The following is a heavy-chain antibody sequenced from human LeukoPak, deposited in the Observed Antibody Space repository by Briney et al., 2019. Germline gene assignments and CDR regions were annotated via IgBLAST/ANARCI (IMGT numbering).Heavy chain of an antibody. CDR3: AKLTDTYYDKSGSIFDY. J-gene: IGHJ4*02. CDR2: ISGSGGGGGRT. V-gene: IGHV3-23*01. Sequence: GGSLRLSCAASAASGFTFSNAWMSWVRQAPGKGLGWVSGISGSGGGGGRTYYADSVRGRFTISRDNSKKTLYMQMNSLRAEDTAVYYCAKLTDTYYDKSGSIFDYWGQGTLVTVSS. D-gene: IGHD3-22*01. CDR1: AASGFTFSNAW.